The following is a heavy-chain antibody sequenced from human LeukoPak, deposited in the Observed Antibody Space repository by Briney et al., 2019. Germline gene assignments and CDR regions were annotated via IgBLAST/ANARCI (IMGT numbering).Heavy chain of an antibody. CDR3: AKVYDLGGSSWSPVDY. CDR2: INSDGSST. J-gene: IGHJ4*02. D-gene: IGHD6-13*01. CDR1: GFTFTSYW. Sequence: QPGGSLRLSCAASGFTFTSYWMHWVRQAPGKGLVWVSRINSDGSSTSYADSVKGRFTISRDNSKNTLYLQMNSLRAEDTAVYYCAKVYDLGGSSWSPVDYWGQGTLVTVSS. V-gene: IGHV3-74*01.